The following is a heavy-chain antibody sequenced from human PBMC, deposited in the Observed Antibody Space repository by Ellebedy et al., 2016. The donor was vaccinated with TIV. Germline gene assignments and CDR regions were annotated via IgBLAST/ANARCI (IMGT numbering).Heavy chain of an antibody. CDR2: IRSNTYGGTT. CDR3: TREWGIVVVTALHDY. CDR1: GFTFGDYA. D-gene: IGHD2-21*02. Sequence: PGGSLRLSCTASGFTFGDYAMSWFRQAPGKGLEWVGLIRSNTYGGTTEYAGSVKGRFAISRDDSKSIAYLQMNSLETEDTAVYYCTREWGIVVVTALHDYWGQGTLVTVSS. V-gene: IGHV3-49*03. J-gene: IGHJ4*02.